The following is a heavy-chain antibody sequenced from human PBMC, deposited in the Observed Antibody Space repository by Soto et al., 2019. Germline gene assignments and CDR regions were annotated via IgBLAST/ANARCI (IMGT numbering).Heavy chain of an antibody. D-gene: IGHD2-15*01. J-gene: IGHJ6*02. CDR1: GFTFSSYE. CDR3: ARDQIVVVVAATPYYYYGMDV. CDR2: ISSSSSYI. V-gene: IGHV3-21*01. Sequence: GGSLRLSCAASGFTFSSYEMNWVRQAPGKGLEWVSSISSSSSYIYYADSVKGRFTISRDNAKNSLYLQMNSLRAEDTAVYYCARDQIVVVVAATPYYYYGMDVWGQGTTVTVSS.